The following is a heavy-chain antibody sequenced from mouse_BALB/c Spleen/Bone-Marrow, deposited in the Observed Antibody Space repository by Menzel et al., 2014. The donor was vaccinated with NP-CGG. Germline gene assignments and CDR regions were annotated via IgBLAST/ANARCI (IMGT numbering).Heavy chain of an antibody. J-gene: IGHJ4*01. V-gene: IGHV1-55*01. CDR3: SGGVYDDSYVSAIDY. D-gene: IGHD2-3*01. CDR2: IYPAGGIT. CDR1: GYTFTNYW. Sequence: QVQLQQSGAESVKPGASVKMSCKASGYTFTNYWINWVKQRPGQGLEWIGDIYPAGGITNYNEKFKNKATLTLDTSSRTAYMQLSSLTSEDSAVYYCSGGVYDDSYVSAIDYWGQGTSVTVSS.